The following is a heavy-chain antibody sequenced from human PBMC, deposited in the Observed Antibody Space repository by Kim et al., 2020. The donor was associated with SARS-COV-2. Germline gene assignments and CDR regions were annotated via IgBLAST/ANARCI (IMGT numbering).Heavy chain of an antibody. V-gene: IGHV3-30*02. J-gene: IGHJ2*01. D-gene: IGHD3-3*01. Sequence: VKGRFTISRDNSKNTLYLQMNSLRAEDTAVYYCAKGLTIFGVVKNWYFDLWGRGTLVTVSS. CDR3: AKGLTIFGVVKNWYFDL.